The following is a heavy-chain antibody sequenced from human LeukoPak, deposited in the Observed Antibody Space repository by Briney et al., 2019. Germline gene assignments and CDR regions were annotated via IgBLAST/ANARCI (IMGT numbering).Heavy chain of an antibody. Sequence: VASVKVSCKASGYTFTGYDINWVRQATGQGLEWMGWMNPNSGNTGYAQKFQGRVTITRNTSISTAYMELSSLRSEDTAVYYCTCSGGSHRGWVDAFDIWGQGTMVTVSS. CDR3: TCSGGSHRGWVDAFDI. V-gene: IGHV1-8*03. D-gene: IGHD2-15*01. CDR2: MNPNSGNT. J-gene: IGHJ3*02. CDR1: GYTFTGYD.